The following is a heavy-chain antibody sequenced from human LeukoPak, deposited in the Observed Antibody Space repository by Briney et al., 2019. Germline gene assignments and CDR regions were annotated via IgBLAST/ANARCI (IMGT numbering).Heavy chain of an antibody. V-gene: IGHV3-48*04. CDR2: ITSGSSTI. D-gene: IGHD2-2*01. J-gene: IGHJ4*02. CDR3: ASPYCSSTSCSTLHDF. Sequence: GGSLRLSCAASGFTFSSYAINWVRQAPGKGLEWVSSITSGSSTIHYADSVKGRFTMSRDNAKNSLYLQMNSLRAEDTAVYYCASPYCSSTSCSTLHDFWGQGTLVTVSS. CDR1: GFTFSSYA.